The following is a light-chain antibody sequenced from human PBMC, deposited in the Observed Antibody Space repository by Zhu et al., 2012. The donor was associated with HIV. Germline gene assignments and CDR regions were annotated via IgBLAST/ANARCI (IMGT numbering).Light chain of an antibody. CDR3: QHYYNWLGT. J-gene: IGKJ1*01. CDR2: GAS. V-gene: IGKV3-15*01. CDR1: QSIKRDY. Sequence: EVVLTQSPGTLSLSPGERATLSCRASQSIKRDYLAWYQQKPGQAPILLIYGASTRATGIPARFSGSGSGTEFTLTISSVQSEDFAVYYCQHYYNWLGTFGQGTRVDIK.